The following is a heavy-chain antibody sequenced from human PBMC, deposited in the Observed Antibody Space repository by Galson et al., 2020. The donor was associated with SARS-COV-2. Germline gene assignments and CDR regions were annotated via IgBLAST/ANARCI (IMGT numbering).Heavy chain of an antibody. Sequence: ASVKVSCKASGYTFTSYYMHWVRQAPGQGLEWIGIINPSGGSTSYAQKFQGRVTMTRDTSTSTVYMELSSLRSEDTAVYYCARSSYGYDTRHAPWIQLSNTAMVNAFDIWGQGTMVTVSS. V-gene: IGHV1-46*01. D-gene: IGHD5-18*01. CDR3: ARSSYGYDTRHAPWIQLSNTAMVNAFDI. CDR1: GYTFTSYY. J-gene: IGHJ3*02. CDR2: INPSGGST.